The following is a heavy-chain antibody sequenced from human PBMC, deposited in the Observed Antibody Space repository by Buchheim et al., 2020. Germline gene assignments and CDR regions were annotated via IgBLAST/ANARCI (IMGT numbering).Heavy chain of an antibody. J-gene: IGHJ6*02. CDR1: GFTFSSYG. D-gene: IGHD6-13*01. Sequence: QVQLVESGGGVVQPGRSLRLSCAASGFTFSSYGMHWVRQAPGKGLEWVAVISYDGSNKYYADSVKGRFTISRDNSKNTLNLQMNSLRAEDTAVYYCAKDRGAAAGCGMDVWGQGTT. CDR2: ISYDGSNK. V-gene: IGHV3-30*18. CDR3: AKDRGAAAGCGMDV.